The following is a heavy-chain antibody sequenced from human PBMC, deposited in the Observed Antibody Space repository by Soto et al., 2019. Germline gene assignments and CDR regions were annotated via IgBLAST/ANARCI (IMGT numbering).Heavy chain of an antibody. J-gene: IGHJ6*02. V-gene: IGHV1-18*01. D-gene: IGHD3-16*01. Sequence: QVQLMQARDEVRKPGSSVRVSCKASGYIFVNYGIAWVRQAPGQELVWTGWISPYRGNTHYASKVQGRLTMTTDTSTSTAYMDMGSLTSDDTAVYYCAMVDNYVTPIPQDVWGQGTTVTVSS. CDR1: GYIFVNYG. CDR3: AMVDNYVTPIPQDV. CDR2: ISPYRGNT.